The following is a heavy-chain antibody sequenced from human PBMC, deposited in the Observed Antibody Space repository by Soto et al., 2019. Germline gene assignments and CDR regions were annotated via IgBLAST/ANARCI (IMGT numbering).Heavy chain of an antibody. CDR2: IWYDGSNK. J-gene: IGHJ4*02. Sequence: GGSLRLSCAASGFTFSSYGMHWVRQAPGKGQEWVAVIWYDGSNKYYADSVKGRFTISRDNSKNKLYLQMNSLRAEDTAVYYCARDMARGVINSSPGYWGQGTLVTVSS. V-gene: IGHV3-33*01. D-gene: IGHD3-10*01. CDR1: GFTFSSYG. CDR3: ARDMARGVINSSPGY.